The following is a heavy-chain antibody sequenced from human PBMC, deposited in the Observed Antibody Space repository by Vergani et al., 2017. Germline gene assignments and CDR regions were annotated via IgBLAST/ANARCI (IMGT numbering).Heavy chain of an antibody. J-gene: IGHJ3*02. D-gene: IGHD2-15*01. Sequence: EVQLVESGGGLVQPGGSLRLSCAASGFTFSNYWMSWVRQAPGKGLEWVANIKQDGSEKYYVDSVKGRFTISRDNAKNSLYLQMNSLRAEDTAVYYCAKYSRAIDAFDIWGQGTMVTVSS. CDR3: AKYSRAIDAFDI. CDR1: GFTFSNYW. CDR2: IKQDGSEK. V-gene: IGHV3-7*01.